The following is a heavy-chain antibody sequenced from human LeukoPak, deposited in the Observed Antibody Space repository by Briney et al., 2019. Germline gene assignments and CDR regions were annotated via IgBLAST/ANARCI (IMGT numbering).Heavy chain of an antibody. J-gene: IGHJ4*02. CDR2: INPSGGST. D-gene: IGHD1-26*01. V-gene: IGHV1-46*01. CDR1: GYTFTCYY. CDR3: ARSQSGSYTSYYFDY. Sequence: GASVKVSCQASGYTFTCYYMHWVRQAPGQGLEWMGIINPSGGSTSYAQKFQGRVTMTRDTSTSTVYMELSSLRSEDTAVYYCARSQSGSYTSYYFDYWGQGTLVTVSS.